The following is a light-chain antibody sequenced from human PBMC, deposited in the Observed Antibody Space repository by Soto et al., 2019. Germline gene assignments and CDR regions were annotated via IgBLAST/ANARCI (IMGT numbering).Light chain of an antibody. CDR1: QSVSSY. CDR3: QQRSNWPLYT. J-gene: IGKJ2*01. Sequence: EIVLTQSPATLSLSPGERATLSCRASQSVSSYFAWYQQKPGQAPRLLIYDASNRATGIHARFSGSGSGTDSTLTISSLEPGAFAVYYCQQRSNWPLYTVGQGTKLEIK. V-gene: IGKV3-11*01. CDR2: DAS.